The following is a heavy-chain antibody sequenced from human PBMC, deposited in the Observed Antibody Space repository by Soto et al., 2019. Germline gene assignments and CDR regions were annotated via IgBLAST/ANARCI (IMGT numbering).Heavy chain of an antibody. Sequence: SETLSLTCTVSGGSISSGGYYWSWIRQHPGKGLEWIGYIYYSGSTYYNPSLKSRVTISVDTSKNQFSLKLSSVTAADTAVYYCASTFTYYYDSSGYYGPYYGMDVWGQGTTVTVSS. D-gene: IGHD3-22*01. CDR3: ASTFTYYYDSSGYYGPYYGMDV. J-gene: IGHJ6*02. V-gene: IGHV4-31*03. CDR1: GGSISSGGYY. CDR2: IYYSGST.